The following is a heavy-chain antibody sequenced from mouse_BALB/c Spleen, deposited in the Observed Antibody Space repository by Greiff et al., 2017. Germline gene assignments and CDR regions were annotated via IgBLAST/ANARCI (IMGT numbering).Heavy chain of an antibody. CDR1: GYSITSDYA. CDR3: ARSWRDYDGYPHYYAMDY. J-gene: IGHJ4*01. V-gene: IGHV3-2*02. CDR2: ISYSGST. Sequence: DVQLQESGPGLVKPSQSLSLTCTVTGYSITSDYAWNWIRQFPGNKLEWMGYISYSGSTSYNPSLKSRISITRDTSKNQFFLQLNSVTTEDTATYYCARSWRDYDGYPHYYAMDYWGQGTSVTVSS. D-gene: IGHD2-3*01.